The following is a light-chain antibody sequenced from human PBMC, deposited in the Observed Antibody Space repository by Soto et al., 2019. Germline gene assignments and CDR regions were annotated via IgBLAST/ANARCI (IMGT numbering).Light chain of an antibody. Sequence: QSALTQPPSVAGAPGQRGTISCTGSSSNIGANYDVHWYQHLPGTAPKLLISGDSNRPSGVPDRFSGSKSGTSASLGITGLQAEDEADYYCQSYDSSLRGWVFGGGTKLTVL. CDR1: SSNIGANYD. CDR2: GDS. J-gene: IGLJ3*02. CDR3: QSYDSSLRGWV. V-gene: IGLV1-40*01.